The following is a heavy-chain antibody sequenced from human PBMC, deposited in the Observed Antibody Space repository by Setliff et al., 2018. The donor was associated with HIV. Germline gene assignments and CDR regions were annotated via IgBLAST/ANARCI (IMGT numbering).Heavy chain of an antibody. D-gene: IGHD2-21*02. V-gene: IGHV3-7*03. CDR3: ARGPGCGGDCRAFAMDSFGM. Sequence: GGSLRLSCAASGFTFSSYWMSWVRQAPGKGLEWVANIKQDGSERYYLDSVKGRFSISRDNAKNSVYLQMNSLRAEDTAVYYCARGPGCGGDCRAFAMDSFGMWGQGTKVTVSS. J-gene: IGHJ3*02. CDR1: GFTFSSYW. CDR2: IKQDGSER.